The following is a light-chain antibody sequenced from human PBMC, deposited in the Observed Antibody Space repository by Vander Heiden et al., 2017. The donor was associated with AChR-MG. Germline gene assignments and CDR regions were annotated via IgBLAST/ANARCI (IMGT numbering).Light chain of an antibody. Sequence: DIQMTQSPSSLSASVGDRVTITCQASQDISNYLNWYQQKPGKAPKLLIYDASNLERGVPSRFSGSGSGTDFTFTISSLQPEDIATYYCQQDYNLPITFGHGTKVDIK. CDR1: QDISNY. V-gene: IGKV1-33*01. J-gene: IGKJ3*01. CDR2: DAS. CDR3: QQDYNLPIT.